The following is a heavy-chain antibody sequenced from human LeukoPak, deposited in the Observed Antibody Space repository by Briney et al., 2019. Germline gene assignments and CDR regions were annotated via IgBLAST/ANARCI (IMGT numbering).Heavy chain of an antibody. V-gene: IGHV4-59*01. D-gene: IGHD1-14*01. J-gene: IGHJ4*02. CDR1: GGSISSYY. CDR3: ARRTDY. CDR2: IYYSGST. Sequence: SETLFLTCTVSGGSISSYYWSWIRQPPGKGLEWIGYIYYSGSTNYNPSLKSRVTISVDTSKNQFSLKLSSVTAADTAVYYCARRTDYWGQGTLVTVSS.